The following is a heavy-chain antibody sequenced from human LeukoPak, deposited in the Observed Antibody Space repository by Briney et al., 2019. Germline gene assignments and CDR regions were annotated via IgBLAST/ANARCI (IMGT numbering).Heavy chain of an antibody. D-gene: IGHD3-22*01. J-gene: IGHJ4*02. CDR2: IDTNSGNP. CDR1: GYSLTSNT. Sequence: ASVKVSCKASGYSLTSNTINWVRQAPGQGLESMGWIDTNSGNPTYAQGFTGRSVFSSDSSVNTAFLEISSLKAEDTAVYYCARFRYESSGYGPPWIDYWGQGTLVTVSS. CDR3: ARFRYESSGYGPPWIDY. V-gene: IGHV7-4-1*02.